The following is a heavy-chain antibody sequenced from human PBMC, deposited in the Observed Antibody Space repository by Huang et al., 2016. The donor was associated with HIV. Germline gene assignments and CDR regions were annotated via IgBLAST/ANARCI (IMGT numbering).Heavy chain of an antibody. J-gene: IGHJ6*02. CDR2: IYYRGNT. CDR1: GGSISSSSYY. CDR3: ARHGRVAGHYYNNMDV. V-gene: IGHV4-39*01. Sequence: LQLQESGPGLVKSSETLSLICTVSGGSISSSSYYWGWFRQPPGKGPEWIGRIYYRGNTYYNPPLKSRVTISVDTSKNQCSLKVNSVTAADTAVYYCARHGRVAGHYYNNMDVWGRGTTVTVSS. D-gene: IGHD6-19*01.